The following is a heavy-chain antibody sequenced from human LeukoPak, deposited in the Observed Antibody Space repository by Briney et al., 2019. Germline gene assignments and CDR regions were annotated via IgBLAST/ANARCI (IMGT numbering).Heavy chain of an antibody. CDR2: SYYTGTT. D-gene: IGHD3-10*01. CDR3: ARQRSRVFDI. Sequence: PSETLSLTCTASGDSIKTYYWSWIRQPPGKGLEWITYSYYTGTTNYNPSLKSRATTSIDTSKNQFSLKLSSVTAADTAVYYCARQRSRVFDIWGQGKMVTVSS. V-gene: IGHV4-59*08. CDR1: GDSIKTYY. J-gene: IGHJ3*02.